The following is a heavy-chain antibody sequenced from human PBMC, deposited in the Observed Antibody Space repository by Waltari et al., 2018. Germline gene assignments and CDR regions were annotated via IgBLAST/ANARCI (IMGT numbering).Heavy chain of an antibody. CDR1: GYTFSSYV. CDR3: ARSGWLDY. J-gene: IGHJ4*02. D-gene: IGHD6-19*01. Sequence: QVQFVQSGAEVKKPGASVKVSCKASGYTFSSYVMHWVRQAPGQSLEWMGWIKAVNTNTKYAQKFQGRVTITMDTSASTAYMELSSLTSEDTAVYYCARSGWLDYWGQGTLVTVSS. V-gene: IGHV1-3*01. CDR2: IKAVNTNT.